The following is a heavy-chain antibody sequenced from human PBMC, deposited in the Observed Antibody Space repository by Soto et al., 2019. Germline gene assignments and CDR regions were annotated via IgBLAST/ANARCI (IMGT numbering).Heavy chain of an antibody. V-gene: IGHV4-59*01. J-gene: IGHJ4*02. CDR1: GGSISSYY. D-gene: IGHD5-12*01. CDR3: ARAYGGYADY. CDR2: IYYSGST. Sequence: PSETLSLTCTVSGGSISSYYWNWIRQPPGKGLEWIGHIYYSGSTKYNPSLKSRVTISVDTSKNQFSLKLSSVTAADTAVYYCARAYGGYADYWGQGALVTVPS.